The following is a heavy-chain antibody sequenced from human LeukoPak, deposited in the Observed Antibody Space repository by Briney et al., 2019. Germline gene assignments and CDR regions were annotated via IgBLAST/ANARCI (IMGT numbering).Heavy chain of an antibody. J-gene: IGHJ3*02. CDR2: IRYDGSNK. Sequence: PGGSLRLSCAASGFTFSTYAMHWVRQAPGKGLEWVAFIRYDGSNKYYADSVKGRFTISRDHSKNTLYLQMNSLRAEDTAVYYCAKDSGVYFDWPIADAFDIWGQGTMVTVSS. V-gene: IGHV3-30*02. D-gene: IGHD3-9*01. CDR3: AKDSGVYFDWPIADAFDI. CDR1: GFTFSTYA.